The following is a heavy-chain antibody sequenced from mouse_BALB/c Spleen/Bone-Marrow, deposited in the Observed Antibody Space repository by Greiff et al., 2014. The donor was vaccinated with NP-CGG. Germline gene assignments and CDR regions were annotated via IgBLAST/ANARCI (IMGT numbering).Heavy chain of an antibody. Sequence: EVKVEESGGGLVKPGGSLKLSCAASGFTFSSYTMSWVRQTPEKRLEWVATITSGGGYAYYPDSVKGRFTISRDNAKNTLYLQMSSLKSEDTAMYYCARDLYDGYSYYAMDYWGQGTSVTVSS. D-gene: IGHD2-3*01. V-gene: IGHV5-6-4*01. CDR1: GFTFSSYT. CDR3: ARDLYDGYSYYAMDY. CDR2: ITSGGGYA. J-gene: IGHJ4*01.